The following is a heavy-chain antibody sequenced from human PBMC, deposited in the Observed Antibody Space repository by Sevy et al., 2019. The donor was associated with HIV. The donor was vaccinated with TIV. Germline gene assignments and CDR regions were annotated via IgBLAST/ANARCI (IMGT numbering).Heavy chain of an antibody. J-gene: IGHJ6*02. Sequence: GGSLRLSCAASGFTFSSYGMHWVRQAPGKGLEWVAVISYDGSNKYYADSVKGRFTISRDNSKNTLYLQMNSLRAEDTAVYYCAKENRNGDYLGDRPIGEYYYYGMDVWGQGTTVTVSS. CDR2: ISYDGSNK. V-gene: IGHV3-30*18. D-gene: IGHD4-17*01. CDR1: GFTFSSYG. CDR3: AKENRNGDYLGDRPIGEYYYYGMDV.